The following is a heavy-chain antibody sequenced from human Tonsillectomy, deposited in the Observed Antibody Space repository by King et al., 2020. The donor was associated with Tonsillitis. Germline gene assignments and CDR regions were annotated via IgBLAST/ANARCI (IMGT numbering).Heavy chain of an antibody. J-gene: IGHJ6*02. CDR2: INTYNANT. D-gene: IGHD1-26*01. CDR3: ASGRPSPGELHYYYYGMDV. V-gene: IGHV1-18*01. Sequence: LQLVQSGAEVKKPGASVKVSCKASGYTFTSYGFSWVRQAPGQGLEWMGWINTYNANTNYAQKLQDRVTMTTDTSTSTAYMELRSLRSDDTAVYYCASGRPSPGELHYYYYGMDVWGQGTTVTVSS. CDR1: GYTFTSYG.